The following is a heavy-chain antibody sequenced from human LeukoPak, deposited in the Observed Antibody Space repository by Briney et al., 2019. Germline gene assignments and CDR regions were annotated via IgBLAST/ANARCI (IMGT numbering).Heavy chain of an antibody. J-gene: IGHJ4*02. CDR1: GFTFSSYS. CDR3: AREGLTTVTTFDY. CDR2: ISSSSSYI. D-gene: IGHD4-17*01. V-gene: IGHV3-21*01. Sequence: GWSLILSCAASGFTFSSYSMNWVRQAPGKGLEWVSSISSSSSYIYYADSVKGRFTISRDNAKNSLYLQMNSLRAKDTAVYYCAREGLTTVTTFDYWGQGTLVTVSS.